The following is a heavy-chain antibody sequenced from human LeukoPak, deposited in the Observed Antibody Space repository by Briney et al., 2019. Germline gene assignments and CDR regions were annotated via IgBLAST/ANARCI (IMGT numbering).Heavy chain of an antibody. D-gene: IGHD3-22*01. CDR1: GFTFSSYS. CDR3: ARDAYYDSSGYYYYYGMDV. J-gene: IGHJ6*02. V-gene: IGHV3-21*01. CDR2: ISSSSSYI. Sequence: GGSLRLSCAASGFTFSSYSMNWVRQALGKGLEWVSSISSSSSYIYYADSVKGRFTISRDNAKNSLYLQMNSLRAEDTAVYYCARDAYYDSSGYYYYYGMDVWGQGTTVTVSS.